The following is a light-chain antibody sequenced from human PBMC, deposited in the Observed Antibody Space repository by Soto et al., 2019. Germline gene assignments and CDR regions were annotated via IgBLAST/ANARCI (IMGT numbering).Light chain of an antibody. V-gene: IGLV2-18*01. CDR3: AEYTSSSTLPLQVL. CDR2: DVS. CDR1: SSDVGPYNR. J-gene: IGLJ2*01. Sequence: QSALTQPPSVSGSPGQSVTISCTGTSSDVGPYNRVSWYQQPLGTAPKLLIYDVSDRPSGVPDRFSGSKSGNTASLTISGLQAEDEAHYYCAEYTSSSTLPLQVLFGGGTKLTVL.